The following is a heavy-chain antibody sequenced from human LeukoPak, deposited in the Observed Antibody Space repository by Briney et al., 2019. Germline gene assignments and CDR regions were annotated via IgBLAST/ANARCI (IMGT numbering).Heavy chain of an antibody. CDR2: ISGSGGST. CDR1: GFTFSSYA. D-gene: IGHD3-22*01. J-gene: IGHJ3*02. Sequence: GGSLRLSCAASGFTFSSYAMSWVRQAPGKGLEWVSAISGSGGSTYYADSVKGRFTISRDNSKNTLYLQMNSLRAEDTALYYCAKDIRPYYYDSSGYLAHAFDIWGQGTMVTVSS. CDR3: AKDIRPYYYDSSGYLAHAFDI. V-gene: IGHV3-23*01.